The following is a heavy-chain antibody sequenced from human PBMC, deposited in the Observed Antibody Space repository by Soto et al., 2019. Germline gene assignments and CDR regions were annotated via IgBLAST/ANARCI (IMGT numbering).Heavy chain of an antibody. J-gene: IGHJ4*02. Sequence: EEQLLESGGGLAQPGGSLRLSCAASGFTFRGYAMSWVRQAPGKGPEWVSGISGSGDSTYHAKSVKGRFIISRDNSKNTLYLEINSLGAEATAVYYCAKAYGASHSPFDCWGQGTLVAVSS. V-gene: IGHV3-23*01. CDR1: GFTFRGYA. CDR2: ISGSGDST. CDR3: AKAYGASHSPFDC. D-gene: IGHD2-21*01.